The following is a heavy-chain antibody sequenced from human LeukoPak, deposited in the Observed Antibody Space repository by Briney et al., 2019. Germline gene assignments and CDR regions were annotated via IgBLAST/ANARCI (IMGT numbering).Heavy chain of an antibody. CDR1: GYTFTGYY. D-gene: IGHD5-18*01. Sequence: ASVKVSCTASGYTFTGYYMHWVRQAPGQGLEWMGWINPNSGGTNYAQKFQGWVTMTRDTSISTAYMELSRLRSDDTAVYYCARARGYSYGTYYYYGMDVWGQGTTVTVSS. CDR3: ARARGYSYGTYYYYGMDV. CDR2: INPNSGGT. J-gene: IGHJ6*02. V-gene: IGHV1-2*04.